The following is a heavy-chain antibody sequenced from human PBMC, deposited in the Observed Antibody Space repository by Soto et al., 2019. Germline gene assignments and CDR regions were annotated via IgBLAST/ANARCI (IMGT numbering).Heavy chain of an antibody. D-gene: IGHD3-3*01. CDR3: ARGHDFWSGYYPY. V-gene: IGHV4-30-4*01. Sequence: PSETLSLTCTVSGGSTSSGDDYWSWIRQPPGKGLEWIGYIYDSGNTYYNPSLKSRVTISIDTSKNQFSLNLSSVTAADTAVYYCARGHDFWSGYYPYWGQGTLVTVSS. CDR2: IYDSGNT. J-gene: IGHJ4*02. CDR1: GGSTSSGDDY.